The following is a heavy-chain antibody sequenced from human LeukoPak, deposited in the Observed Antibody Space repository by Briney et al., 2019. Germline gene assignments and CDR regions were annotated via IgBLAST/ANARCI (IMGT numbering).Heavy chain of an antibody. CDR3: ARGIQLWSHYFDY. CDR2: INHSGST. CDR1: GGSFSGYY. J-gene: IGHJ4*02. Sequence: PSETLSLTCAVYGGSFSGYYWSWIRQPPGKGLEWIGEINHSGSTNYSPSLKSRVTISVDTSKNQFSLKLSSVTAADTAVYYCARGIQLWSHYFDYWGQGTLVTVSS. D-gene: IGHD5-18*01. V-gene: IGHV4-34*01.